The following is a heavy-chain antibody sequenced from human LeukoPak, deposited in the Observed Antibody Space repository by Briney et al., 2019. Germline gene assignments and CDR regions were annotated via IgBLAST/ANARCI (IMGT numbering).Heavy chain of an antibody. D-gene: IGHD3-22*01. CDR3: ARGYYDSSGYFPFDY. V-gene: IGHV4-59*01. Sequence: SETLSLTCTVSGGPISSYYWSWIRQPPGKGLEWIGYIYYSGSTNYNPSLKSRVTISVDTSKNQFSLKLSSVTAADTAVYYCARGYYDSSGYFPFDYWGQGTLVTVSS. CDR1: GGPISSYY. J-gene: IGHJ4*02. CDR2: IYYSGST.